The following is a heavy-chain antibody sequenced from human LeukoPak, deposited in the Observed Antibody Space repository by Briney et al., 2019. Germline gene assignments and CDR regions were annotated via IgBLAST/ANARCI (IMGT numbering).Heavy chain of an antibody. CDR1: GFTFSNYA. CDR3: AKDSDIAVAGSDDALDV. J-gene: IGHJ3*01. V-gene: IGHV3-30*04. D-gene: IGHD6-19*01. CDR2: ISFDGSIE. Sequence: PGGSLRLSCAASGFTFSNYAMHWVRQTPGKGLEWVALISFDGSIEYYADSVKGRCTISRDNSKNTLFLQMNSLRPEDTAVYYCAKDSDIAVAGSDDALDVWGQGTMVTVSS.